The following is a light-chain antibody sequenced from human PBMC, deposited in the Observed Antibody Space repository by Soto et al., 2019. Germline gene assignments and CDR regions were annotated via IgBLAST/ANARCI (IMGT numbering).Light chain of an antibody. J-gene: IGLJ1*01. CDR3: NSYTGSTRYV. Sequence: QPVLTQPPSASGSPGQSVTIPCTGSSSDVGGSDHVSWYQQHPGKAPKLIIYEVSKRPAGVPDRFSGSKSGNTASLTVSGLQAEDEADYYCNSYTGSTRYVFGTGTKLTVL. V-gene: IGLV2-8*01. CDR2: EVS. CDR1: SSDVGGSDH.